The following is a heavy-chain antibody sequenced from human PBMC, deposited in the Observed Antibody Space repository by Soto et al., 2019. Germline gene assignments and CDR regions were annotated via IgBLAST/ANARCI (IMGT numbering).Heavy chain of an antibody. D-gene: IGHD6-6*01. V-gene: IGHV5-51*01. Sequence: GGSLKISCKGSGYNFTNYWIGWVRQMPGKGLEWMGIIYPGDSDTRYSPSFQGQVTISADKSISTAYLQWSSLQASDTAIYYCARRDSSSSLGFDYWGQGTLVTVSS. J-gene: IGHJ4*02. CDR1: GYNFTNYW. CDR3: ARRDSSSSLGFDY. CDR2: IYPGDSDT.